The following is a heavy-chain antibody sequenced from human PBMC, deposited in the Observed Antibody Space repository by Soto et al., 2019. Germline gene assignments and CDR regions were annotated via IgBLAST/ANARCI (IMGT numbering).Heavy chain of an antibody. D-gene: IGHD5-12*01. CDR1: GFTFSNAW. J-gene: IGHJ6*02. Sequence: GGSLRLSCAASGFTFSNAWMNWVRQAPGKGLEWVGRIKSKTDGGTTDYAAPVKGRFTISRDDSKNTLYLQMNSLKTEDTAVYYCTTAGYPSGEALLIYSGCDYDYYYYGMDVWGQGTTVTVSS. CDR3: TTAGYPSGEALLIYSGCDYDYYYYGMDV. CDR2: IKSKTDGGTT. V-gene: IGHV3-15*07.